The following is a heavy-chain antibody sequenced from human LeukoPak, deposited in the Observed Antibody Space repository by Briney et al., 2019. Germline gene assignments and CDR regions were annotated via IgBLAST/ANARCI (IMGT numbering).Heavy chain of an antibody. D-gene: IGHD3-10*01. CDR2: IYHSGST. V-gene: IGHV4-38-2*02. CDR1: GYSISSGYY. Sequence: SETLSLTCTVSGYSISSGYYWGWIRQPPGKGLEWIGSIYHSGSTYYNPSLKSRVTIPVDTSKNQFSLKLSSVTAADTAVYYCARSSLWSPYYFDYWGQGTLVTVSS. CDR3: ARSSLWSPYYFDY. J-gene: IGHJ4*02.